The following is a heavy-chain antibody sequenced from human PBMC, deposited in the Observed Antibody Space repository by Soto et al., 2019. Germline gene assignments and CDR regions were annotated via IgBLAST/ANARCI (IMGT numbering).Heavy chain of an antibody. Sequence: PGGSLRLSCAASGFTFSSYGMIWVRQAPGKGLEWVANIKQDGSEKYYVDSVKGRFTISRDNAKNSLYLQMNSLRAEDTAVYYCARGWGKVATKNPTTFAYWGQGTLVTVSS. V-gene: IGHV3-7*03. CDR2: IKQDGSEK. CDR3: ARGWGKVATKNPTTFAY. D-gene: IGHD5-12*01. J-gene: IGHJ4*02. CDR1: GFTFSSYG.